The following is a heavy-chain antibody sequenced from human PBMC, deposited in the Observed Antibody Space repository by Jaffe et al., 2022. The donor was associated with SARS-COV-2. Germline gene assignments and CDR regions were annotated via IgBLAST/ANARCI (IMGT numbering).Heavy chain of an antibody. CDR2: TSGSGART. Sequence: EVQLLESGGGLVQPGGSLRLSCAASGFTFSSYGMSWVRQTPGKGLEWVSATSGSGARTYYADSVRGRFTISRDNSKNTLYLQVNSLRADDTAVYYCAKDLAWALDYWGQGTLVTVSS. V-gene: IGHV3-23*01. J-gene: IGHJ4*02. CDR1: GFTFSSYG. D-gene: IGHD1-26*01. CDR3: AKDLAWALDY.